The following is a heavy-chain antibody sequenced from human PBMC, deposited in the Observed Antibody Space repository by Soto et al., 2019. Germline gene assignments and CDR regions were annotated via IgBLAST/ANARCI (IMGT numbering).Heavy chain of an antibody. CDR1: GGSFSGYY. Sequence: SETLSLTCAVYGGSFSGYYWSWIRQPLGKELEWIWEMNQSRNTSCHTTHKRRVRVAVDPYKNRFSRKLIAVVGTGRAVYYCANGRRFYGWRSYRHAEYFQHWGQGTLVPVSS. CDR3: ANGRRFYGWRSYRHAEYFQH. CDR2: MNQSRNT. J-gene: IGHJ1*01. D-gene: IGHD3-16*02. V-gene: IGHV4-34*01.